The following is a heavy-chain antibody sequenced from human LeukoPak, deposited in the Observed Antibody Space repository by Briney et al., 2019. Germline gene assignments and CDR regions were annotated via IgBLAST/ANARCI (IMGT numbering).Heavy chain of an antibody. CDR1: GVSISSYY. CDR3: ARYAPKGWFDP. Sequence: SETLSLTCTVSGVSISSYYWSWIRQPPGKGLEWIGYIYYSGSTNYNPSLKSRVTISVDTSKNQFSLKLSSVTAADTAVYYCARYAPKGWFDPWGQGTLVTVSS. J-gene: IGHJ5*02. CDR2: IYYSGST. V-gene: IGHV4-59*01.